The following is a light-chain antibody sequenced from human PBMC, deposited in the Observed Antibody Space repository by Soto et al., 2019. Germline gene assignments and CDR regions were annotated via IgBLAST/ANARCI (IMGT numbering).Light chain of an antibody. CDR1: QSVSSN. V-gene: IGKV3-15*01. CDR3: QPYNNWPFT. Sequence: EIVMTQSPATLSVSPGERATLSCRASQSVSSNLAWYQQKPGQAPRLLIYGASTRATGIPARFSGSGSGTEFTLPISSLQSEDFAVYYCQPYNNWPFTFGPGTPVDIK. J-gene: IGKJ3*01. CDR2: GAS.